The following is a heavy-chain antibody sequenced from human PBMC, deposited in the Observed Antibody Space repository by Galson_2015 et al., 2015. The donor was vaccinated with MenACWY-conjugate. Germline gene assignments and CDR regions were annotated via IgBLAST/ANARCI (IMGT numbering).Heavy chain of an antibody. J-gene: IGHJ3*02. CDR1: GYSFTSYW. CDR2: VYPGDSET. CDR3: ARGGFTYGDAFDI. D-gene: IGHD5-18*01. V-gene: IGHV5-51*04. Sequence: QSGAEVKKPGESLQISCKGSGYSFTSYWIGWVRQMPGKGLEWMGIVYPGDSETRYSPSFQGQVTISADKPISTAYLQWSSLKASDTAMYYCARGGFTYGDAFDIWGQGTMVTVSS.